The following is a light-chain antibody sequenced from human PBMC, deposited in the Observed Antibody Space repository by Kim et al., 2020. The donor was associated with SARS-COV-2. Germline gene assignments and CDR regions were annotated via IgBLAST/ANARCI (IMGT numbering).Light chain of an antibody. CDR2: GKN. V-gene: IGLV3-19*01. J-gene: IGLJ1*01. CDR3: NSRDSSGNHLYV. CDR1: SLSSYY. Sequence: GQTVRITCQGDSLSSYYASWYQQKPGQATVLVIYGKNNRPSGIPDRFSGSSSGNTASLTITGAQAEDEADYYCNSRDSSGNHLYVFGTGTKVTVL.